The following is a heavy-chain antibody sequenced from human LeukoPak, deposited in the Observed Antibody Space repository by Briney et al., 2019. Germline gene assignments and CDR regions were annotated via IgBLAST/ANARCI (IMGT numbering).Heavy chain of an antibody. J-gene: IGHJ4*02. D-gene: IGHD3-16*01. CDR1: GFSFSEFY. Sequence: GGSLRLSCEASGFSFSEFYMSWIRQAPGKGLEWVSYITSTTGSTKRYADSVKGRFAISRDNTKNSLYLHLNNLRAEDTAVYFCARGGGGAGFVYWGQGTLVTVSS. V-gene: IGHV3-11*01. CDR2: ITSTTGSTK. CDR3: ARGGGGAGFVY.